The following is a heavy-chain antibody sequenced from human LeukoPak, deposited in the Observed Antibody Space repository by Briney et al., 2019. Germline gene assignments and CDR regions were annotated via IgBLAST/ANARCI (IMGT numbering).Heavy chain of an antibody. CDR1: GYTFTGYY. D-gene: IGHD3-3*01. CDR3: AAAFGLSYGWFDP. Sequence: ASVKVSCKASGYTFTGYYMHWVRQAPGQGLEWMGWINPNSGGTNYAQKFQGRVTMTRDTSISTAYMELSRLRSDDTAVYYCAAAFGLSYGWFDPWDQGTLVTVSS. CDR2: INPNSGGT. J-gene: IGHJ5*02. V-gene: IGHV1-2*02.